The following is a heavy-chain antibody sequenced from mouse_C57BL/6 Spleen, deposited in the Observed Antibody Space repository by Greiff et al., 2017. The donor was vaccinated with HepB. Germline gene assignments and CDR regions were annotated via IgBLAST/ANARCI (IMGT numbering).Heavy chain of an antibody. Sequence: VQLQQPGAELVMPGASVKLSCKASGYTFTSYWMHWVKQRPGQGLEWIGEIDPSDSYTNYNQKFKGKSTLTVDKSSSTAYMQLSSLTSEDSAVYYCARTTTVERRDYWGQGTTLTVSS. J-gene: IGHJ2*01. CDR3: ARTTTVERRDY. D-gene: IGHD1-1*01. CDR1: GYTFTSYW. CDR2: IDPSDSYT. V-gene: IGHV1-69*01.